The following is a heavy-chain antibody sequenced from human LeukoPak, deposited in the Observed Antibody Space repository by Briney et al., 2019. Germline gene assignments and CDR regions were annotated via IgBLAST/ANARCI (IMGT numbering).Heavy chain of an antibody. Sequence: GASVKVSCKASGYTFTSYGISWVRQAPGQGLEWMGWISAYNGNTNYAQKLQGRVAMTTDTSTSTAYMELRSLRSDDTAVYYCARDEASYYGSGSLRNGMDVWGKGTTVTVSS. CDR3: ARDEASYYGSGSLRNGMDV. CDR2: ISAYNGNT. CDR1: GYTFTSYG. V-gene: IGHV1-18*04. D-gene: IGHD3-10*01. J-gene: IGHJ6*04.